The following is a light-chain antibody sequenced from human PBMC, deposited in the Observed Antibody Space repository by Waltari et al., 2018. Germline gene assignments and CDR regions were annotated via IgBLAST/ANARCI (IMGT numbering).Light chain of an antibody. V-gene: IGLV2-11*01. Sequence: QSALAQPRSMSGSPGQSVAISCTGTSSDVGGYNFVSWYQQHPDKAPKLIIYDVNKRPSGVPDRFSGFKSGNTASLTISGLQAEDEAHYYCWSYVGGNTYWVFGGGTKLTVL. CDR3: WSYVGGNTYWV. J-gene: IGLJ3*02. CDR2: DVN. CDR1: SSDVGGYNF.